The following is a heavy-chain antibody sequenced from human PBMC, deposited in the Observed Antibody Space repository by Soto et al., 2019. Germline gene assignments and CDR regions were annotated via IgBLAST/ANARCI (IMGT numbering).Heavy chain of an antibody. J-gene: IGHJ5*02. CDR1: GYTFPTYG. CDR3: ARDPGGATGFDP. D-gene: IGHD1-1*01. V-gene: IGHV1-18*01. Sequence: QVQLVQSGAEVKRPGASVKVSCKTSGYTFPTYGVSWVRQAPGQGLEWMGWISPNSGDTNYAQNLLGRVTMTTDTSTDTVYMELRSLRSDDTAVYYCARDPGGATGFDPWGQGTLVTVSS. CDR2: ISPNSGDT.